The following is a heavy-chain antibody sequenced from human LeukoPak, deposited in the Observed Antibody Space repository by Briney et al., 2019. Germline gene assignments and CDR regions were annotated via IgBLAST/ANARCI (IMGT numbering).Heavy chain of an antibody. V-gene: IGHV1-69*05. CDR3: ARSRLVVRDSTFDY. Sequence: GASVTVSCKASGGTFSSYAISWVRQAPGQGLEWMGGIIPIFGTANYAQKFQGRVTITTDESTSTAYMELSSPRSEDTAVYYCARSRLVVRDSTFDYWGQGTLVTVSS. J-gene: IGHJ4*02. CDR1: GGTFSSYA. CDR2: IIPIFGTA. D-gene: IGHD2-8*02.